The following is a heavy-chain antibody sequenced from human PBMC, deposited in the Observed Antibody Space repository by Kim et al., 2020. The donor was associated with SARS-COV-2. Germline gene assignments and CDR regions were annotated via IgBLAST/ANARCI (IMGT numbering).Heavy chain of an antibody. Sequence: KFQGRVTMTEDTSTDTAYMELSSLRSEDTAVYYCATDYAIFGVATAVDYWGQGTLVTVSS. V-gene: IGHV1-24*01. CDR3: ATDYAIFGVATAVDY. J-gene: IGHJ4*02. D-gene: IGHD3-3*01.